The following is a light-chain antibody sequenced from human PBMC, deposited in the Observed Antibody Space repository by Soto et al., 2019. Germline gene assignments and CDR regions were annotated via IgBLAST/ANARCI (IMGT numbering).Light chain of an antibody. CDR2: DVS. V-gene: IGKV3-11*01. J-gene: IGKJ5*01. CDR3: QQRFT. Sequence: PGERATLSCRASQSVSSYLAWYQQKPGQAPRLLIYDVSNRATGIPPRFSGSGSGTDFTLTISSLEPEDFAVYYCQQRFTFGQGTRLEIK. CDR1: QSVSSY.